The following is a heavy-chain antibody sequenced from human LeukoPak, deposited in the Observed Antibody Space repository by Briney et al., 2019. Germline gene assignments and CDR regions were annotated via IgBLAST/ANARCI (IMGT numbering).Heavy chain of an antibody. V-gene: IGHV3-48*01. CDR3: ARAAGSGYYFYMDV. Sequence: GGSLRLSCAASGFTFSTYSMNWVRQAPGKGLEWVSYIGSSDTTIYYADSVKGRFTISRDNAKNSLYLQMNSLRSEDTALYYCARAAGSGYYFYMDVWGKGTTVTVSS. CDR2: IGSSDTTI. J-gene: IGHJ6*03. CDR1: GFTFSTYS.